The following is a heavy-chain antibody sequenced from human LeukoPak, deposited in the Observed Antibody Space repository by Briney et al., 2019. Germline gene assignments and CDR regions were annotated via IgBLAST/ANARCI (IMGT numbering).Heavy chain of an antibody. J-gene: IGHJ4*02. Sequence: GGSLRLSCGASGFTFSNYGMSWVRQAPGKGLEWVAVISYDGSNKYYADSVKGRFTISRDNSKNTLYLQMNSLRAEDTAVYYCAKEMVPLGFGESHDYWGQGTLVTVSS. D-gene: IGHD3-10*01. CDR1: GFTFSNYG. V-gene: IGHV3-30*18. CDR2: ISYDGSNK. CDR3: AKEMVPLGFGESHDY.